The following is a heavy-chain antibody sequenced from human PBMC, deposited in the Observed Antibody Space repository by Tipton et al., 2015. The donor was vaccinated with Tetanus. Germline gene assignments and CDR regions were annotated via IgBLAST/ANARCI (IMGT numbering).Heavy chain of an antibody. J-gene: IGHJ2*01. CDR1: GFTFSGYH. CDR2: VSNDGSDI. CDR3: ASSYRYLDA. Sequence: QVQLVQSGGGVVQPGRSLRLSCAASGFTFSGYHMHWVRQAPGKGLEWVASVSNDGSDIDYIDSVKGRFTISRDNSKNTLYLQLNSLRSDDTAVFYCASSYRYLDAWGRGSLVIVSS. V-gene: IGHV3-30*03.